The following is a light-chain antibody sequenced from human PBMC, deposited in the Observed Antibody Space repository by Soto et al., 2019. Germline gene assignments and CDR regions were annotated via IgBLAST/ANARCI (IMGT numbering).Light chain of an antibody. Sequence: EIVLTQSPATLSLSPGERATLSCRASQSVSSHLVWYQQKPGQAPRLLIHDASNRATGTPARFSGSGSGTDFTLTISSLQAEDVAVYYCQQYYSTPRTFGQGTKVEIK. J-gene: IGKJ1*01. CDR1: QSVSSH. V-gene: IGKV3-11*01. CDR3: QQYYSTPRT. CDR2: DAS.